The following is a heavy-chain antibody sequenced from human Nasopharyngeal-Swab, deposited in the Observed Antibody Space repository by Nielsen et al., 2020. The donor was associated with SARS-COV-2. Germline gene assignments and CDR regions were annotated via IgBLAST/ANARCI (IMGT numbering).Heavy chain of an antibody. Sequence: GESLKISCAASGFTFSSYAMHWVRQAPGKGLEWVAVISYDGSNKYYADSVKGRFTISRDNSKNTLYLQMNSLRAEDTAVYYCARDVGPVEMATMKDWGQGTLVTVPS. CDR3: ARDVGPVEMATMKD. V-gene: IGHV3-30-3*01. D-gene: IGHD5-24*01. CDR2: ISYDGSNK. CDR1: GFTFSSYA. J-gene: IGHJ4*02.